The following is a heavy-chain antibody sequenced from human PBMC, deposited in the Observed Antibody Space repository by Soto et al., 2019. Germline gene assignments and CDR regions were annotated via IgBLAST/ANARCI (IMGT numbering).Heavy chain of an antibody. V-gene: IGHV3-21*01. Sequence: GGSLRLSCAASGFTFSSYSMNWVRQAPGKGLEWVSSISSSSSYIYYADSVKGRFTISRDNAKNSLYLQMNSLRAEDTAVYYCARDLGFPWLEPLYNWFDPWGQGTLVTVSS. J-gene: IGHJ5*02. D-gene: IGHD6-19*01. CDR1: GFTFSSYS. CDR2: ISSSSSYI. CDR3: ARDLGFPWLEPLYNWFDP.